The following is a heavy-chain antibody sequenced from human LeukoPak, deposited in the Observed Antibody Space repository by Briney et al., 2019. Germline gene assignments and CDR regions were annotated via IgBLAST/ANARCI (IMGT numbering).Heavy chain of an antibody. J-gene: IGHJ4*01. CDR1: GASISSYY. CDR3: AREREGYHDDQNEY. D-gene: IGHD2-2*01. V-gene: IGHV4-4*07. Sequence: SETLSLTCTVSGASISSYYWTWIRQPAGKGLEWIGCVFSSGSTNYNPSLKSRVTISLDESNNRFSLKLYSVTAADTAVYYCAREREGYHDDQNEYWGQGILVTVSS. CDR2: VFSSGST.